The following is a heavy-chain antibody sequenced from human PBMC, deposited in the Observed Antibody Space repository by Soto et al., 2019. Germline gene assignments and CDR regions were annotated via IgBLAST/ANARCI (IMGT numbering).Heavy chain of an antibody. V-gene: IGHV1-46*01. J-gene: IGHJ4*01. CDR2: INPSGGST. D-gene: IGHD4-17*01. Sequence: ASVKVSCKASGYTFTSYYMHWVRQAPGQGLEWMGIINPSGGSTSYAQKFQGRVTMTRDTSTSTVYMELSSLRAEDTAVYYCAKDRSVAWVTTSEFDYWGHVTLFTVTS. CDR3: AKDRSVAWVTTSEFDY. CDR1: GYTFTSYY.